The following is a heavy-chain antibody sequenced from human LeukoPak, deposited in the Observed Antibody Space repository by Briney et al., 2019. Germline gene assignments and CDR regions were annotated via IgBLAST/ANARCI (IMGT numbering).Heavy chain of an antibody. J-gene: IGHJ4*02. CDR1: GYTFTNFG. CDR2: INTNTGNP. CDR3: ARGQWPEY. Sequence: GASVKVSCKASGYTFTNFGINWVRQAPGQGLEWMGWINTNTGNPTYAQGFTGRFVFSLDTSASTAYLQISGLKAEDTAVYYCARGQWPEYWGQGTLVTVSS. D-gene: IGHD6-19*01. V-gene: IGHV7-4-1*02.